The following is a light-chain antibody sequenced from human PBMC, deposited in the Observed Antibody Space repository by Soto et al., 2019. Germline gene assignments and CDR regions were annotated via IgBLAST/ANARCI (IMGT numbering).Light chain of an antibody. CDR1: QGISSY. CDR3: QQLNSYPL. V-gene: IGKV1-9*01. CDR2: AAS. J-gene: IGKJ3*01. Sequence: DIQLTQSPSFLSASVGDRVTITCRASQGISSYLAWYQQKPGKAPKLLIYAASTLQSGVPSRFSGRGYGTEFTLTISSLQPEDFATYYCQQLNSYPLFGPGTKVDIK.